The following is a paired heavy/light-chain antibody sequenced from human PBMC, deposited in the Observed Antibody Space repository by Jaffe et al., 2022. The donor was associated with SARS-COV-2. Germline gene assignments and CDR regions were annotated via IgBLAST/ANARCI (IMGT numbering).Heavy chain of an antibody. CDR3: GRWVASALPYYYGMDV. V-gene: IGHV4-59*11. CDR2: IYSTGRT. Sequence: QVQLQESGPGLVKPSETLSLSCTVSGASISSHYWSWIRQPPGKGLEWIGYIYSTGRTNYNPSLKTRVTISADTSKNQFSLRLSSVTAADTAVYYCGRWVASALPYYYGMDVWGQGTTVTVSS. J-gene: IGHJ6*02. CDR1: GASISSHY. D-gene: IGHD1-26*01.
Light chain of an antibody. CDR2: GAS. CDR3: QQYSSSPWT. CDR1: QSVSSTY. V-gene: IGKV3-20*01. J-gene: IGKJ1*01. Sequence: EIVLTQSPGTLSLSPGERATLSCRASQSVSSTYLAWYQQKPGQAPRLLIYGASSRATGIPDRFSGSGSGTDFTLTISRLVPEDFAVYYCQQYSSSPWTFGQGTKVEVK.